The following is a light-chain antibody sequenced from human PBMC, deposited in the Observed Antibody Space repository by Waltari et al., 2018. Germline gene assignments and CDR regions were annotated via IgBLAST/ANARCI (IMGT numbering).Light chain of an antibody. Sequence: DIKMTQSPSSLSAFLVDRVTITSRARPPISTYLTWYQKKPGLAPKVLIYDAYTLQSGVPSRFSGSGSGTDFTLTIGSLQPEDFASYYCQQSYSPPFTFGQGTRLDIK. CDR1: PPISTY. V-gene: IGKV1-39*01. CDR3: QQSYSPPFT. CDR2: DAY. J-gene: IGKJ5*01.